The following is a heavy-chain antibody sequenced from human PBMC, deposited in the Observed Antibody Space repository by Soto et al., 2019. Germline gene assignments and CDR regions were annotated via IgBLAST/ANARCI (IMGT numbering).Heavy chain of an antibody. CDR1: GRTFSSYS. J-gene: IGHJ1*01. CDR3: ARDQGVAAIAD. Sequence: SVKVSCQASGRTFSSYSISWVRQAPGQGFEWMGGIIPIFGTANYAQKFQGRVTMTAAESTTTAYMELRTLRVDDTADCSCARDQGVAAIADWG. CDR2: IIPIFGTA. D-gene: IGHD6-25*01. V-gene: IGHV1-69*13.